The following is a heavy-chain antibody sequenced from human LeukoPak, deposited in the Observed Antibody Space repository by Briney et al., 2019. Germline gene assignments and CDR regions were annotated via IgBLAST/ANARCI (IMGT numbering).Heavy chain of an antibody. CDR3: AKDMLRWTSDIVVVPAAIGLDY. Sequence: GGSLRLSCAASGFTFSSYGMHWVRQAPGKGLEWVAFIRYDGSNKYYADSVKGRFTISRDNSKNTLYLQMNSLRAEDTAVYYCAKDMLRWTSDIVVVPAAIGLDYWGQGTLVTVSS. CDR2: IRYDGSNK. J-gene: IGHJ4*02. D-gene: IGHD2-2*01. V-gene: IGHV3-30*02. CDR1: GFTFSSYG.